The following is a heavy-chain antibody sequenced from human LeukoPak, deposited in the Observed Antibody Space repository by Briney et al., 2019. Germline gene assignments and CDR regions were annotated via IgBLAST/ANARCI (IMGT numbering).Heavy chain of an antibody. CDR1: GYTFREHY. D-gene: IGHD5-24*01. J-gene: IGHJ1*01. V-gene: IGHV1-2*06. CDR2: INLYQGVT. Sequence: ASVKVSCKASGYTFREHYMHWVREVPGQGPEWMGRINLYQGVTNYAQKFQGRVTMTHDGASNAYMDLSNLRPDDTAIYYCTIKILYSGVETPTDPEEFFQHWGQGTLITVSS. CDR3: TIKILYSGVETPTDPEEFFQH.